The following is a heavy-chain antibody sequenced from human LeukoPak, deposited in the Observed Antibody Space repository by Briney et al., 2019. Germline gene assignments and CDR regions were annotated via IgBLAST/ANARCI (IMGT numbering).Heavy chain of an antibody. J-gene: IGHJ6*03. V-gene: IGHV3-30*04. D-gene: IGHD6-13*01. CDR1: GFTFSSYA. CDR2: ISYDGSNK. CDR3: ARESSLIAAAGNYYYYYMDV. Sequence: GGSLRLSCAASGFTFSSYAMHWVRQAPGKGLEWVAVISYDGSNKYYADSVKGRFTISRDNSKNTLYLQMNSLRAEDTAVYYCARESSLIAAAGNYYYYYMDVWGKGTTVTVSS.